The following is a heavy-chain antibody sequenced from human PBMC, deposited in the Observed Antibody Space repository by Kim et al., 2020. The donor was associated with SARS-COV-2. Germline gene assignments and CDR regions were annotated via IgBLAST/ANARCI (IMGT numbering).Heavy chain of an antibody. Sequence: GESLKISCKGSGYSFTSYWIGWVRQMPGKGLEWMGIIYPGDSDTRYSPSFQGQVTISADKSISTAYLQWSSLKASDTAMYYCARFIGPNYYDSSGYYYGFDPWGQGTLVTVSS. J-gene: IGHJ5*02. CDR3: ARFIGPNYYDSSGYYYGFDP. D-gene: IGHD3-22*01. V-gene: IGHV5-51*01. CDR2: IYPGDSDT. CDR1: GYSFTSYW.